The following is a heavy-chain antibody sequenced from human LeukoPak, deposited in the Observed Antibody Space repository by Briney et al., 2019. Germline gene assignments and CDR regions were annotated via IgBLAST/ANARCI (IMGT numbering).Heavy chain of an antibody. CDR1: GGTFSSYA. D-gene: IGHD3-22*01. CDR3: ARVLPPVAHYDSSGYYSPRGMDV. J-gene: IGHJ6*02. Sequence: SVKVSCKASGGTFSSYAISWVRQAPGQGLEWMGGIIPIFGTANYAQKFQGRVTITADESTSTAYMELSSLRSEDTAVYYCARVLPPVAHYDSSGYYSPRGMDVWGQGTTVTVSS. CDR2: IIPIFGTA. V-gene: IGHV1-69*01.